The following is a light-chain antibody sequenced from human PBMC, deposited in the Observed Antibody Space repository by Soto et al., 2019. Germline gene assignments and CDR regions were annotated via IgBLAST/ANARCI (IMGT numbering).Light chain of an antibody. CDR2: GES. CDR1: QSVSSSY. V-gene: IGKV3-20*01. Sequence: EIVLTQSPGTLSLSPGERATLSFRASQSVSSSYLAWYQQKPGQAPRLLIYGESNRATGIPDRFSGSGSGTDFTLTISRLDPEDFAMYYCQQYGSSLWTFGQGTKVDIK. CDR3: QQYGSSLWT. J-gene: IGKJ1*01.